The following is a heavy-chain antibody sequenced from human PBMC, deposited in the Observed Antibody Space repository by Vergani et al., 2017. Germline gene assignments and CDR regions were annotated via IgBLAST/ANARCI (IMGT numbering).Heavy chain of an antibody. V-gene: IGHV1-2*02. D-gene: IGHD4-23*01. CDR1: GYTFTGYY. J-gene: IGHJ4*02. CDR2: INPNSGGT. CDR3: ARAVTVDYFDY. Sequence: QVPLVQSGAEVKKPGASVKVSCKASGYTFTGYYMHWVRQAPGQGLEWMGWINPNSGGTNYAQQFQGRVTMNRDTSISTAYMELSRLRSDDTAVYYCARAVTVDYFDYWGQGTLVTVSS.